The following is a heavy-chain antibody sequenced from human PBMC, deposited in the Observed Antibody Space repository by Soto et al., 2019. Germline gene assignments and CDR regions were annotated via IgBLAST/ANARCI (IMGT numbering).Heavy chain of an antibody. D-gene: IGHD2-2*01. V-gene: IGHV5-51*01. CDR2: IYPGDSDT. Sequence: PGESLKISCKGSGYSFTSYWIGWVRQMPGKGLEWMGIIYPGDSDTRYSPSFQGQVTISADKSISTAYLQWSSLKSSDTAMYYCARDVLRENDTGSNNWFDPWGQGTLVTVSS. CDR1: GYSFTSYW. J-gene: IGHJ5*02. CDR3: ARDVLRENDTGSNNWFDP.